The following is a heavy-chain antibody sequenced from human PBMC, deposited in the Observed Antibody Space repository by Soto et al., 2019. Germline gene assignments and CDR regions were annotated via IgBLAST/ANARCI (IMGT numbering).Heavy chain of an antibody. CDR2: VHPSDGST. Sequence: ASVKVSCKASGYTFTTYYMHWVRQAPGQGLEWMGGVHPSDGSTDYAQKFQGRVTMTRDTSTSTAYMELSRLRSEDTAVYYCARDRKYCSGGSCARNWFDPWGQGTLVTVSS. J-gene: IGHJ5*02. D-gene: IGHD2-15*01. V-gene: IGHV1-46*01. CDR1: GYTFTTYY. CDR3: ARDRKYCSGGSCARNWFDP.